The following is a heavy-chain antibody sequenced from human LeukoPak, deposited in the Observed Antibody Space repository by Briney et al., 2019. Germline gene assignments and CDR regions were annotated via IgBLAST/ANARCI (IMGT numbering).Heavy chain of an antibody. CDR3: ARGILRQWLGY. CDR1: GYTFTSYG. J-gene: IGHJ4*02. Sequence: ASVKVSCKASGYTFTSYGISWVRQAPGQGLEWMGWISAYNGNTNYAQNLQGRVTMTADTSTSTAYMEVRSLRSDDTAVYYCARGILRQWLGYWGQGTLVTVSS. D-gene: IGHD6-19*01. CDR2: ISAYNGNT. V-gene: IGHV1-18*01.